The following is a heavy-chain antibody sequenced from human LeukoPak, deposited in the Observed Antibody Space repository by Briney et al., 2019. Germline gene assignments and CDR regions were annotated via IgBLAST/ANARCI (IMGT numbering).Heavy chain of an antibody. CDR1: GFTFSSYA. Sequence: SGGSLRLSCAASGFTFSSYAMSWVRQAPGKGLEWVSAISGSGGSTYCADSVKGRFTISRDNSKNTLYLQMNSLKTEDTAVYYCTTDSYYYGSGSLVDVWGKGTTVTVSS. CDR3: TTDSYYYGSGSLVDV. CDR2: ISGSGGST. V-gene: IGHV3-23*01. J-gene: IGHJ6*04. D-gene: IGHD3-10*01.